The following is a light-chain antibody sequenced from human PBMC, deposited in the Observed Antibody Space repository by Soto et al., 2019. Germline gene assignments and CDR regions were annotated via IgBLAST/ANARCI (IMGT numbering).Light chain of an antibody. CDR1: QDITKY. V-gene: IGKV1-9*01. CDR2: GAF. CDR3: QQVDTYPMT. J-gene: IGKJ4*01. Sequence: RVTITCRASQDITKYLAWFQQKPGRAPKLLIYGAFTLQRGVPSRFSGRGSGTEFTLTISSLQPEDFATYYCQQVDTYPMTFGGGTKVDIK.